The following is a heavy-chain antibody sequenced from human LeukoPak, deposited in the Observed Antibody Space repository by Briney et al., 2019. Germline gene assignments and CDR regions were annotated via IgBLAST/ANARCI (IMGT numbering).Heavy chain of an antibody. Sequence: GGSLRLSCAASGFTFSSYGMHWVRQAPGKGLEWVALIWYDGSSKHYADSVRGRFTISRDNSKNTLYLQMNSLRAEGTAVYYCARAISVEQQLAKGEMATNLVYYYYYGMDVWGQGTTVTVSS. V-gene: IGHV3-33*01. J-gene: IGHJ6*02. CDR2: IWYDGSSK. CDR1: GFTFSSYG. D-gene: IGHD5-24*01. CDR3: ARAISVEQQLAKGEMATNLVYYYYYGMDV.